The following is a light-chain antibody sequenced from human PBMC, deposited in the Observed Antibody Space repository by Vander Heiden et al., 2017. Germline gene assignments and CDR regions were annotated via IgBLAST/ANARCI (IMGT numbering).Light chain of an antibody. CDR3: GTWDSSLSAVV. CDR2: DNN. Sequence: QPVLTQLPSVSAAPGTKVTISCSGSSSNIGNNYVAWYQQLPGTAPKLLIYDNNKRPSGIPDRFSGSKSGTSATLGITGLQTGDEADYYCGTWDSSLSAVVFGGRTKLTVL. CDR1: SSNIGNNY. V-gene: IGLV1-51*01. J-gene: IGLJ2*01.